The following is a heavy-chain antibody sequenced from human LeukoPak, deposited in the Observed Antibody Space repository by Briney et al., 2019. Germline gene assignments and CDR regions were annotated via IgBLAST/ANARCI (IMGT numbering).Heavy chain of an antibody. CDR2: IYTSGST. D-gene: IGHD3-22*01. J-gene: IGHJ4*02. CDR1: GGSISSYY. CDR3: ARLRYYYDSSGYSHVLDY. Sequence: PSETLSLTCTVSGGSISSYYWSWIRQPAGKGLEWIGRIYTSGSTNYNPSLKSRVTMSVDTSKNQFSLKLSSVTAADTAVYYCARLRYYYDSSGYSHVLDYWGQGTLVTVSS. V-gene: IGHV4-4*07.